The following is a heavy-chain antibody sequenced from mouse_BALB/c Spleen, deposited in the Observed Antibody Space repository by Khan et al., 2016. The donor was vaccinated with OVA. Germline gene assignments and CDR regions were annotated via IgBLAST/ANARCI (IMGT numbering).Heavy chain of an antibody. V-gene: IGHV9-2-1*01. CDR2: INTETGEP. CDR1: GYTFTDYS. Sequence: QIQSVLLEPELKKPGETVKISCKSSGYTFTDYSMHWVKYAPGKGLKWMGWINTETGEPTYADDFKGRFAFSLETSASTAYLQINNLKNEDTATYFCASRDAMDYWGQGTSVTVSS. CDR3: ASRDAMDY. J-gene: IGHJ4*01.